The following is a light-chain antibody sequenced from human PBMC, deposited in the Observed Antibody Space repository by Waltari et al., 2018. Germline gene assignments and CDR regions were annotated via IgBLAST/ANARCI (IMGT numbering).Light chain of an antibody. CDR1: QSLLYSSHNKNY. CDR3: QQHYGVLWT. V-gene: IGKV4-1*01. Sequence: IVMTQSPDSLAVSLGERATINCTSSQSLLYSSHNKNYLAWYQQKPGQPPKLLIYWASTRESGVPDRFSGSGSGTDFTLTISTLQAEDVAVYYCQQHYGVLWTFGQGTKVEI. J-gene: IGKJ1*01. CDR2: WAS.